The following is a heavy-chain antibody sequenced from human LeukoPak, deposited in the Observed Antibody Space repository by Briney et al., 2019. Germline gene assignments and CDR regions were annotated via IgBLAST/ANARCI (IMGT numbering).Heavy chain of an antibody. Sequence: ASVKVSCKASGYSFTSYAMHWVRQAPGQRLEWMGWINAGNGNTKYSQKFQGRVTITRDTSASTVYMELSSLRSDDTAVYYCARDSLTAMVTNFDYWGQGTLVTVSS. CDR2: INAGNGNT. J-gene: IGHJ4*02. CDR3: ARDSLTAMVTNFDY. D-gene: IGHD5-18*01. V-gene: IGHV1-3*01. CDR1: GYSFTSYA.